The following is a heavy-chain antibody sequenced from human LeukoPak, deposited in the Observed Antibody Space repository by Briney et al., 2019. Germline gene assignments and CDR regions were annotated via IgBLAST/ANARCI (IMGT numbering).Heavy chain of an antibody. CDR3: ALLAVASDFDY. Sequence: GGSLRLSCAVSGFPFSIYEMNWVRQAPGKGLEWASNIGSSGTTIYYADSVKGRFSISRDNAKSSLYLQMNSLRVEDTAVYYCALLAVASDFDYWGQGALVTVSS. D-gene: IGHD6-19*01. CDR2: IGSSGTTI. V-gene: IGHV3-48*03. CDR1: GFPFSIYE. J-gene: IGHJ4*02.